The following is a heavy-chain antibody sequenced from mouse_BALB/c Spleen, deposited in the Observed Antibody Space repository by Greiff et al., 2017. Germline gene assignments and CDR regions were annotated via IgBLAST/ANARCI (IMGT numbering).Heavy chain of an antibody. CDR1: GYTFTSYT. V-gene: IGHV1-4*01. J-gene: IGHJ3*01. D-gene: IGHD1-1*01. CDR3: APVYYGSSYGFAY. CDR2: INPSSGYT. Sequence: VKLMESGAELARPGASVKMSCKASGYTFTSYTMHWVKQRPGQGLEWIGYINPSSGYTNYNQKFKDKATLTADKSSSTAYMQLSSLTSEDSAVYYCAPVYYGSSYGFAYWGQGTLVTVSA.